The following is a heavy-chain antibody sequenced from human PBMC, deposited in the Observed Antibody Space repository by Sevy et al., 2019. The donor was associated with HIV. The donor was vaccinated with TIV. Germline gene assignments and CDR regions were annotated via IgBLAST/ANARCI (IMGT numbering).Heavy chain of an antibody. CDR1: GFTFSSYG. J-gene: IGHJ6*02. CDR3: AKDKQVYGDYYYGMDV. Sequence: GGSLRLSCAASGFTFSSYGMHWVRQAPGKGLEWVAVISNDGSNKYYPDSVKGRFTISRDNSKNTLYLQMNSLRAEDTAVYYCAKDKQVYGDYYYGMDVWGQGTTVTVSS. D-gene: IGHD4-17*01. CDR2: ISNDGSNK. V-gene: IGHV3-30*18.